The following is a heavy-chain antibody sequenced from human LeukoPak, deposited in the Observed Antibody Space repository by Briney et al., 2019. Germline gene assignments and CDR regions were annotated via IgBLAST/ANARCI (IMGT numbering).Heavy chain of an antibody. D-gene: IGHD1-26*01. J-gene: IGHJ6*02. CDR3: AKHMRATNTYSFFGLDV. Sequence: GGSLRLSCAATGFTFKDYGMHWVRQPPGKGLEWVSSINWNGGGTDYADSVKGRFAISRDNAKNSLYLQLSSLGPEDTALYYCAKHMRATNTYSFFGLDVWGQGTTVTVSS. CDR2: INWNGGGT. V-gene: IGHV3-9*01. CDR1: GFTFKDYG.